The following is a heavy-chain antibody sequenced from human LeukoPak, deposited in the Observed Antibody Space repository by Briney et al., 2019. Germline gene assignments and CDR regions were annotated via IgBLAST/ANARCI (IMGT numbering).Heavy chain of an antibody. V-gene: IGHV3-30*02. D-gene: IGHD5-18*01. CDR3: AKDIRRGYNYGYDQFAY. CDR2: IRYDGSNT. J-gene: IGHJ4*02. CDR1: GFIFSSYG. Sequence: GGSLRLSCAASGFIFSSYGMHWVRQAPGKGLEWVAFIRYDGSNTYYADSVKGRFTISRDNSKNTLYLQMNSLRAEDTAIYYCAKDIRRGYNYGYDQFAYWGQGTLVTVSS.